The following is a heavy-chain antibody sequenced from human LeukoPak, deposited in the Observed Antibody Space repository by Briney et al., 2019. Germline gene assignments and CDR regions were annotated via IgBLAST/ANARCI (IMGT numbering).Heavy chain of an antibody. D-gene: IGHD3-10*01. V-gene: IGHV3-23*01. CDR1: GFTFSSYA. J-gene: IGHJ4*02. CDR3: AKAAPPGFLPPFDY. CDR2: ISGSGGST. Sequence: PGGSLRLSCAASGFTFSSYAMSCVLQAPGKGLEWISAISGSGGSTYYADSVKGRFTISRDNSKNTLYLQMNSLRAEDTAVYYCAKAAPPGFLPPFDYWGQGTLVTVSS.